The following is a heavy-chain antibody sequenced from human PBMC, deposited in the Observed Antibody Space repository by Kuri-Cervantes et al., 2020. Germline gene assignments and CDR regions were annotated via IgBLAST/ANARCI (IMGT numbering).Heavy chain of an antibody. CDR1: GFTFDDYA. J-gene: IGHJ3*02. CDR2: IGWNSGSI. CDR3: AKVSGQWLLLGSFDI. D-gene: IGHD6-19*01. V-gene: IGHV3-9*01. Sequence: LKISCAASGFTFDDYAMHWVRQAPGKGLEWVSGIGWNSGSIGYADSVKGRFTISRDNAKNSLYLQMNSLRAEDTALYYCAKVSGQWLLLGSFDIWGQGTMVTVSS.